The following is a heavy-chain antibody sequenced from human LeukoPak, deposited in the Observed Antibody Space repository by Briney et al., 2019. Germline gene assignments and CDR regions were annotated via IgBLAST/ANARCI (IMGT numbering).Heavy chain of an antibody. J-gene: IGHJ4*02. Sequence: PGGSLRLSCAASGFTFSSYGMSWVRQAPGKGLEWVSAISGSGGSTYYADSVKGRFTISRDNSKNTLYLQMNSLRAEDTAVYYCAKDPFSSGYYYGTFDYWGQGTLVTVSS. CDR2: ISGSGGST. D-gene: IGHD3-22*01. CDR1: GFTFSSYG. CDR3: AKDPFSSGYYYGTFDY. V-gene: IGHV3-23*01.